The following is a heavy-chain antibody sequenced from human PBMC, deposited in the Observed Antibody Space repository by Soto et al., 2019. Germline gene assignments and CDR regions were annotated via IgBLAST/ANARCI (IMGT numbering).Heavy chain of an antibody. Sequence: TSETLSLTCAVYGGSFSGYYWSWIRQPPGKGLEWIGEINHSGSTNYNPSLKSRVTMSVDTSKNQFSLKLSSVTAADTAVYYCASGYYYYYMDVWGKGTTVTVSS. CDR2: INHSGST. J-gene: IGHJ6*03. CDR3: ASGYYYYYMDV. CDR1: GGSFSGYY. V-gene: IGHV4-34*01.